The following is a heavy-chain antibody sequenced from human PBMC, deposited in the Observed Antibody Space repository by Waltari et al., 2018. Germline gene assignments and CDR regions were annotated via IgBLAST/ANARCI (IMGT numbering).Heavy chain of an antibody. J-gene: IGHJ4*02. V-gene: IGHV3-30-3*01. D-gene: IGHD3-3*01. CDR2: ISYDGSNK. CDR3: VRSPDFLEWLGTYFDY. CDR1: GFTFSSYA. Sequence: QVQLVESGGGVVKPGRSLRLSCAASGFTFSSYAMHWVRQAPGKGLEWVAVISYDGSNKYYADSVKGRFTISRDNSKNTLYLQMNSLRAEDTAVYYCVRSPDFLEWLGTYFDYWGQGTLVTVSS.